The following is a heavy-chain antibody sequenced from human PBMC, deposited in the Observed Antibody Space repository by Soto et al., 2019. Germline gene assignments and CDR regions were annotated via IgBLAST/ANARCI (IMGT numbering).Heavy chain of an antibody. V-gene: IGHV4-34*01. J-gene: IGHJ4*02. CDR1: GGSFSGYY. CDR2: INHSGST. D-gene: IGHD1-1*01. Sequence: SETLSLTCAVYGGSFSGYYWSWIRQPPGKGLEWIGEINHSGSTNYNPSLKSRVTISVDTSKNQFSLKLSSVTAADTAVYYCAGMTTDYWGQGTLVTVSS. CDR3: AGMTTDY.